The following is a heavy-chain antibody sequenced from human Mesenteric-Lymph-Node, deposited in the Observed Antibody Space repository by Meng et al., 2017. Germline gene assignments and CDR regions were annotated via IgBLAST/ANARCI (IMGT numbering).Heavy chain of an antibody. Sequence: GESLKISCAASGFTFSSYAMNWVRQAPGKGLEWVSGISGSGDKTYYADSVEGRFTISRDNSKNTLYLQMNSLRAEDTAVYYCAREAAGRSGYYYYGMDVWGQGTTVTVSS. J-gene: IGHJ6*02. D-gene: IGHD6-13*01. V-gene: IGHV3-23*01. CDR2: ISGSGDKT. CDR3: AREAAGRSGYYYYGMDV. CDR1: GFTFSSYA.